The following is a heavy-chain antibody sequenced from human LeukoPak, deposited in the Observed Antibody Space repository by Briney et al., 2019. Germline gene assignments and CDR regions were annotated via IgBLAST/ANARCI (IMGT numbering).Heavy chain of an antibody. CDR2: IYTSGYT. CDR3: ARDCSGGTCYSGVVDY. D-gene: IGHD2-15*01. CDR1: GDSLSTSF. V-gene: IGHV4-4*07. J-gene: IGHJ4*02. Sequence: SETLSLTCTVSGDSLSTSFWSWLRQPAGKGLEWIGRIYTSGYTNYNPSLKSRVTLSVDTSKNQFSLRLNSVTAADAAMYYCARDCSGGTCYSGVVDYWGQGMLVTVSS.